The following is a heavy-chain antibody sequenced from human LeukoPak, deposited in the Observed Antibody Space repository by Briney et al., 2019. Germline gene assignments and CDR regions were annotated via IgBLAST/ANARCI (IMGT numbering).Heavy chain of an antibody. CDR3: VREARGYHYTYFDY. CDR2: VSAGHYA. V-gene: IGHV3-13*01. Sequence: AGGSLRLSCTASGFTLGGRDMHWVRQPTADGLELVAAVSAGHYAFYSGSVKGRFTVSGEDAKNSLYLQMNSLRAGDTAVYYCVREARGYHYTYFDYWGQGSLVTVSS. J-gene: IGHJ4*02. CDR1: GFTLGGRD. D-gene: IGHD5-18*01.